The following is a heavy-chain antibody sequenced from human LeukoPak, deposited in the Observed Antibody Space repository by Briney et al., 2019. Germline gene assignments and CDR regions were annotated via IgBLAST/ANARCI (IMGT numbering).Heavy chain of an antibody. CDR2: IYNSVTT. Sequence: PSETLSLTCTVSGGSISSYFWSWIRQPPGRGLEWIGYIYNSVTTHYNPSLKSRVTISVDTPKNQVSLELRSVTAADTAVYYCARHVHFDYWGPGTLAIVSS. CDR3: ARHVHFDY. CDR1: GGSISSYF. J-gene: IGHJ4*02. V-gene: IGHV4-59*08.